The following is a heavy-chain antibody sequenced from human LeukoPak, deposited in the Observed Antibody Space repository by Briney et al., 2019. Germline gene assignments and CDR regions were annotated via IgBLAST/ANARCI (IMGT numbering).Heavy chain of an antibody. CDR2: ISSSSSTI. Sequence: GGSLRLSCAASGFTFSSYSMNWVRQAPGKGLEWVSYISSSSSTIYYADSVKGRFTISRDNAKNSLYLQMNSLRAEDTAVYYCARDPAGRFGELGYWGQGTLVTVSS. CDR1: GFTFSSYS. J-gene: IGHJ4*02. D-gene: IGHD3-10*01. CDR3: ARDPAGRFGELGY. V-gene: IGHV3-48*04.